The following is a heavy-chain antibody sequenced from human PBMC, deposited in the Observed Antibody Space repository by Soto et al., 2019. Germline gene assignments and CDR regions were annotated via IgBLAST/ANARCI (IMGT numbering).Heavy chain of an antibody. Sequence: QVQLVQSGAEVKKPGSSVKVSCKASGGTFSSYTISWVRQAPGQGLEWMGRIIPILGIANYAQKFQGRVTITXGEXTXLAYMELSSLRSEDTAVYYCARGYSYGYVYYYGMDVWGQGTTVTVSS. J-gene: IGHJ6*02. CDR1: GGTFSSYT. CDR2: IIPILGIA. V-gene: IGHV1-69*02. D-gene: IGHD5-18*01. CDR3: ARGYSYGYVYYYGMDV.